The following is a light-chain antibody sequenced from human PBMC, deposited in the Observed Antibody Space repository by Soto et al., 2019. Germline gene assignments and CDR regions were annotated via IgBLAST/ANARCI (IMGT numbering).Light chain of an antibody. CDR2: DAS. CDR3: QRYGGSPPST. V-gene: IGKV3-20*01. J-gene: IGKJ2*01. Sequence: ENVLTQSPGTLSLSPGERATLSCRASQTVNNNYIALYQQKPGQAPRLVIYDASRRVTGIPDRFSGSGSGTDFTLTITRLEPEDFAVYHCQRYGGSPPSTFGQGTTLEIK. CDR1: QTVNNNY.